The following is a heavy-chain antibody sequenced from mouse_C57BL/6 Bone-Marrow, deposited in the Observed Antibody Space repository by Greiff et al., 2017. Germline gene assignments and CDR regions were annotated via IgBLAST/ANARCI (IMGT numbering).Heavy chain of an antibody. Sequence: QVHVKQPGAELVKPGASVKLSCKASGYTFTSYWMQWVKQRPGQGLEWIGEIDPSDSYTNYNQKFKGTATLTVDTSSTTSSMQLSSLTAEDSAVYYCARGDYGGDCYFDVWGTGTTVTVSS. CDR3: ARGDYGGDCYFDV. D-gene: IGHD2-4*01. CDR1: GYTFTSYW. CDR2: IDPSDSYT. V-gene: IGHV1-50*01. J-gene: IGHJ1*03.